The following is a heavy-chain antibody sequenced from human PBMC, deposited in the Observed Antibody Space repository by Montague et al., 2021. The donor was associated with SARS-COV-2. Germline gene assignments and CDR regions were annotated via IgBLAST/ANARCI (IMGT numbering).Heavy chain of an antibody. CDR2: TYYSGST. Sequence: SETLSLTCSVSGASMKSYYWTWVRQSPGKGLQWIGYTYYSGSTSYDPSLQSRLTMTVDTSKNQFTLRLMSVTAADSAVYYRARVEGMIGGITHFDYWGQGLRVTVSS. CDR3: ARVEGMIGGITHFDY. J-gene: IGHJ4*02. D-gene: IGHD2-21*01. CDR1: GASMKSYY. V-gene: IGHV4-59*01.